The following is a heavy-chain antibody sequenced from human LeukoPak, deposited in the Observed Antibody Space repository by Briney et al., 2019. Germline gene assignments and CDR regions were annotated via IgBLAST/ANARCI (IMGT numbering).Heavy chain of an antibody. J-gene: IGHJ3*02. V-gene: IGHV3-11*01. CDR1: GFNLSDYY. CDR3: ARSMDYYDSSGDAFDI. CDR2: ISRSDSTI. Sequence: GGSLRLSCAASGFNLSDYYMTWIRQAPGKGLEWVSYISRSDSTIYYADSVKGRFTISRDNAKNSLYLQMNSLRAEDTAVYYCARSMDYYDSSGDAFDIWGQGAMVTVSS. D-gene: IGHD3-22*01.